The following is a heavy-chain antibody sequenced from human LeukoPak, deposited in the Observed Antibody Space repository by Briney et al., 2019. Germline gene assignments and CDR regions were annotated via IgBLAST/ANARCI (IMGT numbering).Heavy chain of an antibody. Sequence: GESLKISCKGSGYSFTSYWIGWVRQMPGKGREWMGIIYPGDSDTRYSPSLQGQVTISADKSIGTAYLQWSSLKASDTAMYYCARSIAAAGNDNWFDPWGQGTLVTVSS. CDR3: ARSIAAAGNDNWFDP. CDR1: GYSFTSYW. V-gene: IGHV5-51*01. CDR2: IYPGDSDT. D-gene: IGHD6-13*01. J-gene: IGHJ5*02.